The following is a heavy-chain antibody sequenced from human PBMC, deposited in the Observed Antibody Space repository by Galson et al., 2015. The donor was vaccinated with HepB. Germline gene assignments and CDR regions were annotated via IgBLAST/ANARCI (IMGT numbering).Heavy chain of an antibody. V-gene: IGHV3-23*01. CDR1: GFTFSAYD. Sequence: SLRLSCAASGFTFSAYDITWVRQAPGKGLEWVSTISGSGGTTYSADSVKGRFTISRDNSKNTLYLQLNSLRAEDTAVYYCAKHYSAYYYYMDVWGKGTTVTVSS. CDR2: ISGSGGTT. J-gene: IGHJ6*03. D-gene: IGHD2-21*01. CDR3: AKHYSAYYYYMDV.